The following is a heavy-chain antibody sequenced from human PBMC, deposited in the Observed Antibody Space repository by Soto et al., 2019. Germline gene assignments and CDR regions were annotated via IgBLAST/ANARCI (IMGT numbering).Heavy chain of an antibody. CDR3: AKEQYGGSTGRGDY. D-gene: IGHD2-15*01. Sequence: QVQLVESGGGVVQPGRSLRLSCAASGFTFSSYAMHWVRQAPGKGLEWVAVISYDGSNKYYADSVKGRFTISRDNSKNTLYLQMNSLRAEDTAVYYCAKEQYGGSTGRGDYWGQGTLVTVSS. CDR2: ISYDGSNK. J-gene: IGHJ4*02. V-gene: IGHV3-30*04. CDR1: GFTFSSYA.